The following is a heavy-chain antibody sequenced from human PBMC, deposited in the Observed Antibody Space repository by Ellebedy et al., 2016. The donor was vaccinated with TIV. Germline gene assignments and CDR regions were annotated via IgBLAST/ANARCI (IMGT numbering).Heavy chain of an antibody. Sequence: GESLKISCAASGFTFSNYAMSWVRQAPGKGLEWVSVIYSGGSTYYADSVKGRFTISRDNSKNTLYLQMNSLRAEDTAVYYCARDWGSWLVHSYYYYGMDVWGQGTTVTVSS. V-gene: IGHV3-66*01. CDR3: ARDWGSWLVHSYYYYGMDV. J-gene: IGHJ6*02. CDR1: GFTFSNYA. D-gene: IGHD6-19*01. CDR2: IYSGGST.